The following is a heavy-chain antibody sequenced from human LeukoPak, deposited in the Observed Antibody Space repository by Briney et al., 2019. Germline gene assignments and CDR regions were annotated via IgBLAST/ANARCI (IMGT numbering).Heavy chain of an antibody. D-gene: IGHD5-18*01. Sequence: PSETLSLTCAVYGGSFSGYYWSWIRQPPGKGLEWIGEINHSGSTSYNASLKSRVTVSVDSSKNQFSLRLSSVTAADTAVYYCAPRGDIEHSYGYGKWFDPWGQGTRATVSS. CDR1: GGSFSGYY. CDR2: INHSGST. V-gene: IGHV4-34*01. J-gene: IGHJ5*02. CDR3: APRGDIEHSYGYGKWFDP.